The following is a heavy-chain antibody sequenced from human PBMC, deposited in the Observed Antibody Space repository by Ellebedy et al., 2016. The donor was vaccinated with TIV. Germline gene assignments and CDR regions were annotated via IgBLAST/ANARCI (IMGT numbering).Heavy chain of an antibody. CDR3: ARTPSDYGDSSLPYYYYGMDV. D-gene: IGHD4-17*01. CDR2: IWYDGSNK. J-gene: IGHJ6*02. CDR1: GFTFSSYG. V-gene: IGHV3-33*08. Sequence: GESLKISCAASGFTFSSYGMHWVRQAPGKGLEWVAVIWYDGSNKYYADSVKGRFTISRDNSKNTLYLQMNSLRAEDTAVYYCARTPSDYGDSSLPYYYYGMDVWGQGTTVTVSS.